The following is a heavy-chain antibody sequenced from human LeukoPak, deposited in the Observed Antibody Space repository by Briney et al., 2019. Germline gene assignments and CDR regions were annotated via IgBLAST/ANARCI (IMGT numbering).Heavy chain of an antibody. CDR1: GFTSNNYY. Sequence: GGSLRLSCAASGFTSNNYYMGWVRQAPGKGLEWVSSISGSTSYVYYADSVKGRFTISRDDAKNSLYLQMNNLRVEDTAMYYCARSSGTYDWFDPWGQGTLVTVSS. CDR2: ISGSTSYV. D-gene: IGHD1-26*01. J-gene: IGHJ5*02. CDR3: ARSSGTYDWFDP. V-gene: IGHV3-21*01.